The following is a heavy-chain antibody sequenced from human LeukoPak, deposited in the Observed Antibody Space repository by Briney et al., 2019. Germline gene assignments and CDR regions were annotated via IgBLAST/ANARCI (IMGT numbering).Heavy chain of an antibody. Sequence: GGSLRLSCAASGFTFSSYEMNWVRQAPGKGLEWVSYISSSGSTIYYADSVKGRFTISRDNAKNPLYLQMNSLRAEDTAVYYCARDGSARGGNAFDIWGQGTMVTVSS. CDR1: GFTFSSYE. D-gene: IGHD3-10*01. V-gene: IGHV3-48*03. CDR3: ARDGSARGGNAFDI. J-gene: IGHJ3*02. CDR2: ISSSGSTI.